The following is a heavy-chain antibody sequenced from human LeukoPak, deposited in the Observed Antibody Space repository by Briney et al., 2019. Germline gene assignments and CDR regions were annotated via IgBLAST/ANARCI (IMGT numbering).Heavy chain of an antibody. CDR1: GGTFSSYA. D-gene: IGHD2-15*01. CDR3: ARNEEWWSPFDY. J-gene: IGHJ4*02. V-gene: IGHV1-69*05. CDR2: IIPIFGTA. Sequence: SVKVSCKXSGGTFSSYAISWVRQAPGQGLEWMGRIIPIFGTANYAQKFQGRVTITTDESTSTAYMELSSLRSEDTAVYYCARNEEWWSPFDYWGPGTLVTVSS.